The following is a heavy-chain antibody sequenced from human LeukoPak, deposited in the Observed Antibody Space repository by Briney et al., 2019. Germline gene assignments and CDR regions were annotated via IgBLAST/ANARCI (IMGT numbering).Heavy chain of an antibody. D-gene: IGHD1-1*01. J-gene: IGHJ6*03. Sequence: SETLSLTCTVSGGSISSYYWSWIRQPPGKGLEWIGYIYYSGSTNYNPSLKSRVTISVDTSKNQFSRKLSSVTAADTAVYYCARQNGGTWNYYYYMDVWGKGTTVTVSS. CDR3: ARQNGGTWNYYYYMDV. CDR2: IYYSGST. CDR1: GGSISSYY. V-gene: IGHV4-59*01.